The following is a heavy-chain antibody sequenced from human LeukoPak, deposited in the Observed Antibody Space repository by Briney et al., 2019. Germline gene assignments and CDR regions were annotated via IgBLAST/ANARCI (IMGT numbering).Heavy chain of an antibody. CDR1: GFTFSHHG. V-gene: IGHV3-7*01. J-gene: IGHJ4*02. Sequence: GGSLRLSCTASGFTFSHHGMTWVRQAPGKGLEWVANIKEDGSEKDYVDSVKGRFTISRDNGKNSLYLQMNSLRGEDTAVYYCARLNWNYADYWGQGTLVTVST. CDR2: IKEDGSEK. CDR3: ARLNWNYADY. D-gene: IGHD3-3*01.